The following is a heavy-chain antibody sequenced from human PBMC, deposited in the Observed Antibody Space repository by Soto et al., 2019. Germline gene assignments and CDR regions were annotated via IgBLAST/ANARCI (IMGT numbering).Heavy chain of an antibody. D-gene: IGHD1-26*01. CDR2: IWYDGTNK. CDR1: GFTFSSYA. CDR3: ARAQNSGNYYGDY. Sequence: LRLSCEASGFTFSSYAMHWVRQAPGKGLEWVAVIWYDGTNKYYADSVKGRFTISRDNSKNTLYLQMNSLRAEDTAVYYCARAQNSGNYYGDYWGLGTLVTVSS. J-gene: IGHJ4*02. V-gene: IGHV3-33*01.